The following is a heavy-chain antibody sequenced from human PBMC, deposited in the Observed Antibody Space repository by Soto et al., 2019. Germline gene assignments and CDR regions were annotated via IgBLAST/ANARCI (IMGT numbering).Heavy chain of an antibody. CDR2: IIPIFGTA. D-gene: IGHD3-22*01. J-gene: IGHJ4*02. Sequence: QVQLVQSGAEVKKPGSSVKVSCKASGGTFSSYAISWVRQAPGQGLEWMGGIIPIFGTANYAQKFQGRVTITADESTSTAYVELSSVGSEETAVYYCWLYDSSGYYDWSFDYWGQGTLVTVSS. CDR3: WLYDSSGYYDWSFDY. CDR1: GGTFSSYA. V-gene: IGHV1-69*01.